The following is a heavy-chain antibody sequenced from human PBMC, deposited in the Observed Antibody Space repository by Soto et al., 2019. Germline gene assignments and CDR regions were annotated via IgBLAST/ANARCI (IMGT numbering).Heavy chain of an antibody. CDR3: ASVGLYYYGMDV. CDR2: IYYSGST. J-gene: IGHJ6*02. V-gene: IGHV4-59*01. CDR1: GGSISSYY. Sequence: SETLSLTCTVSGGSISSYYWSWIRQPPGKGLEWIGYIYYSGSTNYNPSLKSRVTISVDTSKNQFSLKLSSVTAADTAVYYCASVGLYYYGMDVWGQGTTVTVSS.